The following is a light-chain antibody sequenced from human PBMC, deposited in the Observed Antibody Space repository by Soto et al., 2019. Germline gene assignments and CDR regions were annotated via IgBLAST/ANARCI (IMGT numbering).Light chain of an antibody. Sequence: QSALTQPASVSGSPGQSITISCTGTSSDVGGYNYVSWYQQHPGKAPKVIIYEVSNRPSGVSNRFSGSKSGNTASLTISGLQTEDEADYYCSSYTSGTTRVFGGGTQLTVL. V-gene: IGLV2-14*01. CDR2: EVS. CDR3: SSYTSGTTRV. CDR1: SSDVGGYNY. J-gene: IGLJ3*02.